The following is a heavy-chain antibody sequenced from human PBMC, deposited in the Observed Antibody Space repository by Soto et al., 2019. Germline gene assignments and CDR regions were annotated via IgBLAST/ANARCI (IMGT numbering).Heavy chain of an antibody. D-gene: IGHD4-4*01. CDR2: INHSGST. CDR3: ARGARGNSNYGLDYYDY. CDR1: CWSFSGYY. V-gene: IGHV4-34*01. Sequence: SETLSRTCAVYCWSFSGYYWSWIRQPPGKGLEGIGEINHSGSTNYNPSLKSRVTISVDTSKNQFSLKLSSVTAADTAVYYCARGARGNSNYGLDYYDYWGQGTLVT. J-gene: IGHJ4*02.